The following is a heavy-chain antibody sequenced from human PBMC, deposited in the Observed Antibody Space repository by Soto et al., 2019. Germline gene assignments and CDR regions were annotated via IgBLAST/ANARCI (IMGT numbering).Heavy chain of an antibody. D-gene: IGHD6-13*01. V-gene: IGHV3-23*01. J-gene: IGHJ4*02. CDR1: GFTFSSYA. CDR3: ARRSSSWSFDY. Sequence: GGSLRLSCAASGFTFSSYAMSWVRQAPGKGLEWVSVISGSGGSTYYADSVKGRFTISRDNSKNTLYLQMNSLRAEDTAVYYCARRSSSWSFDYWGQGTLVTVSS. CDR2: ISGSGGST.